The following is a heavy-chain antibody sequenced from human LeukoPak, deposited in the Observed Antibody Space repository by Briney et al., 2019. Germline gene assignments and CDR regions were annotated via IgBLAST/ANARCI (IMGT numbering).Heavy chain of an antibody. CDR3: ARWRGSTSERSDY. CDR1: GFTFSDYW. Sequence: GGSLRLSCTASGFTFSDYWMTWVRQAPGKGLEWVANIKEDGSAKYYVDSVKGRFTISRDNAKNSLYLQMDSLRVEDTATYYCARWRGSTSERSDYWGQGTLVTDPS. J-gene: IGHJ4*02. CDR2: IKEDGSAK. D-gene: IGHD2-2*01. V-gene: IGHV3-7*01.